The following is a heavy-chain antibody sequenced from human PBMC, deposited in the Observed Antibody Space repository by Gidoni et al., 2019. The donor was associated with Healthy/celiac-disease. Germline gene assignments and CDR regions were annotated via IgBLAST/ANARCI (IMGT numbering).Heavy chain of an antibody. Sequence: EVPLVESGGGLVQPGWSRRLRCAACGFTCWSYSMHWVRQAPGKGLEWVSYIRISSSTVDHADPAKSRFTISRDNAKNSLFLQINSLRAEDTAVYYCARDGPEAGQPLLCGMDVWGQGTTVTVSS. J-gene: IGHJ6*02. CDR3: ARDGPEAGQPLLCGMDV. CDR1: GFTCWSYS. V-gene: IGHV3-48*04. CDR2: IRISSSTV. D-gene: IGHD2-2*01.